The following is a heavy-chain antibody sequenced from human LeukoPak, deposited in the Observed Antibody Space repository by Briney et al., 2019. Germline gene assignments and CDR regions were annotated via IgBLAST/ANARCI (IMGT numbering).Heavy chain of an antibody. CDR3: ARVGFIGGTCYSREFDF. D-gene: IGHD2-15*01. J-gene: IGHJ4*02. Sequence: PSETLSLTCAVYGGSFSCYYWSWIRQPPGKGLEWIAEINHSGSTNYNPSLKSRVTLSVDTSKNQFSLNLSSVTAAGTAVYYCARVGFIGGTCYSREFDFWGQGTVVTVSS. V-gene: IGHV4-34*01. CDR1: GGSFSCYY. CDR2: INHSGST.